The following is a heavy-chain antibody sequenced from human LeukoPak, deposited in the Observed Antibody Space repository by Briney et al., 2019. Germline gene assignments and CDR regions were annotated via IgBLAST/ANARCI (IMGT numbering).Heavy chain of an antibody. CDR2: IYSDGRT. V-gene: IGHV3-53*01. CDR3: ARGLFLSGYLDAFDI. J-gene: IGHJ3*02. CDR1: GFIVSNKY. Sequence: GGSLRLSCAASGFIVSNKYMTWVRQAPGKGLEWVSPIYSDGRTYYADSVKGRCTISRDGSKNTLYLQMNSLRVEDTAVYYCARGLFLSGYLDAFDIWGQGTVVTVSS. D-gene: IGHD3-22*01.